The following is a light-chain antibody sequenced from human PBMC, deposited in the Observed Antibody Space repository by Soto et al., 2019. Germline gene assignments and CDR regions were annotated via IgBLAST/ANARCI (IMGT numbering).Light chain of an antibody. CDR3: QQSYSTPIT. Sequence: DIHMTQSPSTLSAXXXXXXXXXXXASQNINNWIAWYQQKPGKAPKFLIYDASTLQSGVPSRFSGSGSGTDFTLTISSLQPEDFATYYCQQSYSTPITFGQGTRLEIK. CDR1: QNINNW. CDR2: DAS. V-gene: IGKV1-39*01. J-gene: IGKJ5*01.